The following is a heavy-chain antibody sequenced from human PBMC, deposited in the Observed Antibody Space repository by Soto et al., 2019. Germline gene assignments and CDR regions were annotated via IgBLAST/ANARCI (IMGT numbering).Heavy chain of an antibody. CDR1: GDSVSSSSAA. Sequence: SQTLSLTCAISGDSVSSSSAAWSWIRQSPSRGLEWLGRTFYRSKWYNDYAVSVKGRITINPDTSKNQFSLQLNSVTPEDTAVYYCAKEGGNHYYYYAMDVWGQGTTVTVSS. J-gene: IGHJ6*02. V-gene: IGHV6-1*01. CDR2: TFYRSKWYN. CDR3: AKEGGNHYYYYAMDV. D-gene: IGHD1-26*01.